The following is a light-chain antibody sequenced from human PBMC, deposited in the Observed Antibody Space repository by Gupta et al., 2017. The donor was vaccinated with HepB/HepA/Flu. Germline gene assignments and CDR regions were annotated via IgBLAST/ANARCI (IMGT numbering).Light chain of an antibody. Sequence: PGSSSNIGSNTVTWYQQLPGTAPKLLIYSNDQWPSGVPDRFSGSKSGTSASLAISGLQSEDEADYYCAAWDDSLNGLAFGGGTKLTVL. CDR2: SND. CDR1: SSNIGSNT. CDR3: AAWDDSLNGLA. V-gene: IGLV1-44*01. J-gene: IGLJ2*01.